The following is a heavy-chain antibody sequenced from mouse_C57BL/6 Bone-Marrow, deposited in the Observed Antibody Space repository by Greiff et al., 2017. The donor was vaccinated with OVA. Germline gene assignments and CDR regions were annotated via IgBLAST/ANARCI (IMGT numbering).Heavy chain of an antibody. D-gene: IGHD2-2*01. J-gene: IGHJ2*01. CDR3: ARRGLPHFDY. V-gene: IGHV1-81*01. Sequence: VKLVESGAELARPGASVKLSCKASGYTFTSYGISWVKQRTGQGLEWIGEIYPRSGNTYYNEKFKGKATLTADKSSSTAYMELRSLTSEDSAVYFCARRGLPHFDYWGQGTTLTVSS. CDR1: GYTFTSYG. CDR2: IYPRSGNT.